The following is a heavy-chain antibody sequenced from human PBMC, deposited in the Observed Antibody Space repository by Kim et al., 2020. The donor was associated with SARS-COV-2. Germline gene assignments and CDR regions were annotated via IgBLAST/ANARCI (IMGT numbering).Heavy chain of an antibody. CDR1: GGSISSSTYY. V-gene: IGHV4-39*01. Sequence: SETLSLTCTVSGGSISSSTYYWGWIRQPPGKGLQWIGSVYYSGSTHYNPSLKSRVTISADTSKNQFSLILSSVTAADTAVFYCARHAPNTSNRPFDYWGQGNLVTVSS. D-gene: IGHD2-2*02. CDR3: ARHAPNTSNRPFDY. J-gene: IGHJ4*02. CDR2: VYYSGST.